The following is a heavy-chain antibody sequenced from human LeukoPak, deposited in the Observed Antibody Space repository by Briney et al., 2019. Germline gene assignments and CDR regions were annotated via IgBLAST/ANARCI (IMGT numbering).Heavy chain of an antibody. V-gene: IGHV1-18*01. J-gene: IGHJ2*01. CDR1: GYTFTSYG. Sequence: GASVKVSCKASGYTFTSYGISWVRQAPGQGLEWMGWVSAYNGDTNYAQKLQGRVTMTTDTSTSTAYMELRSLRSDDTAVYYCARDGSNFDWLRVDYWGRGTLVTVSS. CDR3: ARDGSNFDWLRVDY. D-gene: IGHD3-9*01. CDR2: VSAYNGDT.